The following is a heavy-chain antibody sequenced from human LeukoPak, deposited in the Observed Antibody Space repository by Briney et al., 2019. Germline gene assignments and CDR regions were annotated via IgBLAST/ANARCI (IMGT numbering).Heavy chain of an antibody. V-gene: IGHV3-23*01. CDR2: ISGSGGST. Sequence: GGSLRLSCAASGFTFSSYAMSWVRQAPGKGLEWVSAISGSGGSTYYADSVKGRFTISRDNSKNTLYLQMNSLRAEDTAVYYCAKLGVLMVYAEVTDYWGQGTLVTVSS. CDR3: AKLGVLMVYAEVTDY. CDR1: GFTFSSYA. D-gene: IGHD2-8*01. J-gene: IGHJ4*02.